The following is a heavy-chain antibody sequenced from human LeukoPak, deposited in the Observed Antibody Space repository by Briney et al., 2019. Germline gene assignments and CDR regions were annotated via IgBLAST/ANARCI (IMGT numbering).Heavy chain of an antibody. CDR1: GFTFSSYW. D-gene: IGHD4-17*01. CDR3: GLAYGDYDY. Sequence: GGSLRLSSAASGFTFSSYWMSWVRQAPGKGLEWVANIKQDGSEKYYVDSVKGRFTISRDNARNSLYLQMNSLRAEDTAVYYCGLAYGDYDYWGQGTLVTVSS. J-gene: IGHJ4*02. V-gene: IGHV3-7*01. CDR2: IKQDGSEK.